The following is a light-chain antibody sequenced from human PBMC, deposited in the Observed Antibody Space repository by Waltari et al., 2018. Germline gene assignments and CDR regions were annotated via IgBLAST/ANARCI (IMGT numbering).Light chain of an antibody. CDR1: SSHLGAGTA. Sequence: QSLLTHPPPVYEATGQRVTNPCTGISSHLGAGTAVQRARQRPGTALKLLIYGNGTGPSGVPDRFSGSKSGTSASLAITGLQAEDEADYYCQSYDSSLSVSVVFGGGTKLTVL. J-gene: IGLJ2*01. CDR2: GNG. V-gene: IGLV1-40*01. CDR3: QSYDSSLSVSVV.